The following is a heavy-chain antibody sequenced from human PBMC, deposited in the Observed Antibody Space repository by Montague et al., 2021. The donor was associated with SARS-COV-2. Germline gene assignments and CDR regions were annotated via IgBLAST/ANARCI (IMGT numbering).Heavy chain of an antibody. D-gene: IGHD2-21*02. J-gene: IGHJ6*02. V-gene: IGHV4-59*01. CDR3: ARDLLPPRTAIKTNFFGLDV. CDR2: IFRSGAT. CDR1: GDSISDYY. Sequence: SETLSITCTVSGDSISDYYWSWIRQPPGMGLEWIGYIFRSGATNYNPPLKSRVIISLDTSKSQFSLRLSSVTAADTAVYFCARDLLPPRTAIKTNFFGLDVWGQGTTVIVSS.